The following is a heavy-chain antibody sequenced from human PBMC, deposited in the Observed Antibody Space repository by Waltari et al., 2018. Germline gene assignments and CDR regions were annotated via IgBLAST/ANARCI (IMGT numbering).Heavy chain of an antibody. D-gene: IGHD1-26*01. CDR2: INRSGST. V-gene: IGHV4-34*01. CDR1: GGSFSVYY. CDR3: ARADRGPRSGSSATPAWGP. J-gene: IGHJ5*02. Sequence: QVQLQQWGAGLLKPSETLSLTCAVYGGSFSVYYWSWIRQPPGKGLGWIGEINRSGSTKYNPSPKSLVTISRDTSKNHVSLKLGPVTAADTAVYYCARADRGPRSGSSATPAWGPWGQGTLVTVSS.